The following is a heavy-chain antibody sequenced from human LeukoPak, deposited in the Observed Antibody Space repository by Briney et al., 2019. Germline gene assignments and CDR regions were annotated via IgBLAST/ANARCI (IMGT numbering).Heavy chain of an antibody. CDR1: GFTFSSYG. CDR2: ISYDGSNK. CDR3: AKDRLVVVTAILSYYYYYGMDV. V-gene: IGHV3-30*18. D-gene: IGHD2-21*02. Sequence: PGGSLRLSCAASGFTFSSYGMHWVRQAPGKGLEWVAVISYDGSNKYYADSVKGRFTISRDNSKSTLYLQMNSLRAEDTAVYYCAKDRLVVVTAILSYYYYYGMDVWGQGTTVTVS. J-gene: IGHJ6*02.